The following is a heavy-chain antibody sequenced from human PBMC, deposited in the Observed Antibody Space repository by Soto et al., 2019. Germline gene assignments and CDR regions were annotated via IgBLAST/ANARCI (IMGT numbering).Heavy chain of an antibody. Sequence: ASVKVSCKASGYTFTGYYMHWVRQAPGQGLEWMGWINPNSGGTNYAQKFQGWVTMTRDTSISTAYMELSRLRSDDTAVYYCARDRRDGYNFPTDAFGIWGQGTMVTVSS. J-gene: IGHJ3*02. CDR1: GYTFTGYY. D-gene: IGHD5-12*01. CDR2: INPNSGGT. V-gene: IGHV1-2*04. CDR3: ARDRRDGYNFPTDAFGI.